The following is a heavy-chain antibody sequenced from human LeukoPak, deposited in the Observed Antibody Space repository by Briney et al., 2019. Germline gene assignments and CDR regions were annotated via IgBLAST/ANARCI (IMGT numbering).Heavy chain of an antibody. CDR2: ISGSGGST. CDR3: AKDRASIMGPTTFDY. D-gene: IGHD1-26*01. Sequence: GGSLRLSCAASGFTFRSYAMSWVRQAPGKGLGWVSGISGSGGSTSYADYVKGRFTISRDTSKNTLDMQMNRLRAEDTAIYSCAKDRASIMGPTTFDYWGQGTLVTVSP. CDR1: GFTFRSYA. J-gene: IGHJ4*02. V-gene: IGHV3-23*01.